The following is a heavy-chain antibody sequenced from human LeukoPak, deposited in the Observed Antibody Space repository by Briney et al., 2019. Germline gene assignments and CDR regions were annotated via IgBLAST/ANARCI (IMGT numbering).Heavy chain of an antibody. V-gene: IGHV1-24*01. CDR1: GYTLTELS. CDR3: ATGFAGIAAAGTFDI. D-gene: IGHD6-13*01. CDR2: FDPEDGET. Sequence: ASVKVSCKVSGYTLTELSMHWVRQAPVKGLEWMGGFDPEDGETIYAQKFQGRVTMTEDTSTDTAYMELSSLRSEDTAVYYCATGFAGIAAAGTFDIWGQGTMVTVSS. J-gene: IGHJ3*02.